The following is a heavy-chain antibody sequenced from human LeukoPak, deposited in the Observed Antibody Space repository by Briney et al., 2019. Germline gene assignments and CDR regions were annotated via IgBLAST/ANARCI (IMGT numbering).Heavy chain of an antibody. D-gene: IGHD3-22*01. J-gene: IGHJ4*02. Sequence: SQPRSLPCPVSGGSTISGGYYGCGIRQHPGKGLEWIGYIVCRGSTYYTPSLKGRVTISVETSKNQFSLKLSSVTAADRAVYYCAMDSSGFGYFDYWGQGTLVSVS. CDR1: GGSTISGGYY. V-gene: IGHV4-31*03. CDR2: IVCRGST. CDR3: AMDSSGFGYFDY.